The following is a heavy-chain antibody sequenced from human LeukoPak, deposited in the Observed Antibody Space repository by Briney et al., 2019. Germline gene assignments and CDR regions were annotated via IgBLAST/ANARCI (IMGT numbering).Heavy chain of an antibody. CDR2: INPNSGGT. Sequence: ASVKVSCKASGYTFTGYYMHWVRQAPGQGLEWMGWINPNSGGTNYAQKFQGRVTMTRDTSISTAYMELSRLRSDDTAVYYCARGYCSGGSCYPYYYMDVWGKGTTVTVSS. CDR3: ARGYCSGGSCYPYYYMDV. V-gene: IGHV1-2*02. D-gene: IGHD2-15*01. CDR1: GYTFTGYY. J-gene: IGHJ6*03.